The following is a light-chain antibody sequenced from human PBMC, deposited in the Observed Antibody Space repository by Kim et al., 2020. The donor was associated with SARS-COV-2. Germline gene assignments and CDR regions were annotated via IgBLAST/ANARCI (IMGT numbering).Light chain of an antibody. CDR1: KLVDKY. CDR3: QAWDSSTAV. CDR2: QDS. V-gene: IGLV3-1*01. J-gene: IGLJ1*01. Sequence: VSPGQTATTACAGDKLVDKYACWYQQKPGQSPVLVIYQDSKRPSGIPERFAGSNSGNTATLTISGTQAMDEADYYCQAWDSSTAVFGTGTKVTVL.